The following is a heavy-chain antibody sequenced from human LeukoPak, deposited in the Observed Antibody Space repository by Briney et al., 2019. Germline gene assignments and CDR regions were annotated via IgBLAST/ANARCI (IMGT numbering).Heavy chain of an antibody. CDR2: VYYSGTT. CDR3: ARGTLYRGWSYYLDF. Sequence: SETLSLTCTVSGGSISNSSSYWGWIRQPPGKALEWIGSVYYSGTTSYNPSLKSRVTISVDMSKNHFSLRLRSVTAADTAMYYCARGTLYRGWSYYLDFWGQGSQVTVSS. D-gene: IGHD6-19*01. CDR1: GGSISNSSSY. J-gene: IGHJ4*02. V-gene: IGHV4-39*07.